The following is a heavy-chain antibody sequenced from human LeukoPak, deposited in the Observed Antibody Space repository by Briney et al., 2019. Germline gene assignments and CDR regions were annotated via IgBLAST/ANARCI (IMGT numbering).Heavy chain of an antibody. D-gene: IGHD3-10*01. Sequence: GGSLRLSCAASGFTFSSYAMSWVRQAPGKGLEWVSAISGSGGSTYYADSVKGRFTISRDNAKNSLYLQMNSLRAEDTAVYYCARYYGSGSYSAAYWGQGTLVTVSS. CDR3: ARYYGSGSYSAAY. V-gene: IGHV3-23*01. J-gene: IGHJ4*02. CDR1: GFTFSSYA. CDR2: ISGSGGST.